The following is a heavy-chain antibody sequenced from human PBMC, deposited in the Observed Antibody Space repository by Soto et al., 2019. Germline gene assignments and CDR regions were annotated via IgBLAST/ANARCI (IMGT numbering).Heavy chain of an antibody. CDR1: GFRFSGFG. D-gene: IGHD5-12*01. V-gene: IGHV3-30*04. CDR2: ISFDASEK. J-gene: IGHJ1*01. CDR3: ARDLGGYVHLWDKSNY. Sequence: QVPLVESGGGVVQPGASLTLSCAASGFRFSGFGMHWVRQAPGKGLEWVAVISFDASEKFYVDSVKGRFSISRDDSHSKVFLQMNSLRREDTGVYYCARDLGGYVHLWDKSNYWGQGTLVNVS.